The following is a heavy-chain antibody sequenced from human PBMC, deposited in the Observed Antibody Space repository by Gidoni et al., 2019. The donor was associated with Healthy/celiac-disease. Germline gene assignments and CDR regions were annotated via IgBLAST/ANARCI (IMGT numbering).Heavy chain of an antibody. CDR1: GYTFTSFG. J-gene: IGHJ5*02. CDR2: ISAYNGNT. V-gene: IGHV1-18*01. Sequence: QVQLVQSGAEVKKPGASVKVSCKAPGYTFTSFGISLVRQAPGQGLEWMGWISAYNGNTNDAQKLQVRVTMTTDTSTSTAYMERRSLRSDDTAVYYVAKAAAEYNWFDPWGQGTLVTVSS. D-gene: IGHD6-13*01. CDR3: AKAAAEYNWFDP.